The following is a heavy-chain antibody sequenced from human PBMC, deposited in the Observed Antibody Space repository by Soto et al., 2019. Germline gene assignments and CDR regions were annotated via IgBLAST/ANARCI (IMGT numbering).Heavy chain of an antibody. V-gene: IGHV4-39*07. Sequence: SETLSLTCTVSGGSISSGSYYWGWIRQPPGKGLEWIASINFSGTTYDNPSLKSRVTISVDTSKNQFSLKLNSVTAADTAVYYCARSVFPWGQGTLVTAPQ. CDR2: INFSGTT. CDR3: ARSVFP. J-gene: IGHJ5*02. CDR1: GGSISSGSYY.